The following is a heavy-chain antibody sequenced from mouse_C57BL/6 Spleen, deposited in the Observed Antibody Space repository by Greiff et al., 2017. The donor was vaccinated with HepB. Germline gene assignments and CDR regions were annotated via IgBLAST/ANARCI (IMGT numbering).Heavy chain of an antibody. D-gene: IGHD2-5*01. J-gene: IGHJ1*03. CDR3: ARSPYSNYEWYFDV. Sequence: QVQLQQSGAELARPGASVKLSCKASGYTFTSYGISWVKQRTGQGLEWIGEIYPRSGNTYYNEKFKGKATLTADKSSSTAYMELRSLTSEDSAVYFCARSPYSNYEWYFDVWGTGTTVTVSS. V-gene: IGHV1-81*01. CDR1: GYTFTSYG. CDR2: IYPRSGNT.